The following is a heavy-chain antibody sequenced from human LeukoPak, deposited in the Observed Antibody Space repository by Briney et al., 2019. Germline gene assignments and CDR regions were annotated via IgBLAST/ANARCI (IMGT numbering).Heavy chain of an antibody. J-gene: IGHJ3*02. CDR1: GFTFSSYS. CDR2: ISSSSSTT. CDR3: ARDPRDDYNSRIFDI. D-gene: IGHD5-24*01. Sequence: PGGSLRLSCAASGFTFSSYSMNWVRQAPGKGLEWVSYISSSSSTTYYADSVKGRFTISRDNAKNSLYLQMNSLRAEDTAVYYCARDPRDDYNSRIFDIWGLGTMVTVSS. V-gene: IGHV3-48*01.